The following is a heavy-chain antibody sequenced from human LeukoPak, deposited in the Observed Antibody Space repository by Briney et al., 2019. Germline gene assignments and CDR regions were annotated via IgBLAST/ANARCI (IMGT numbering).Heavy chain of an antibody. CDR2: INPSGGST. CDR3: ARDKGAYCGGDCYSADYYYYMDV. V-gene: IGHV1-46*01. D-gene: IGHD2-21*02. J-gene: IGHJ6*03. Sequence: GASVKVSCKASGYTFTGYYMHWVRQAPGQGLEWMGIINPSGGSTSYAQKFQGRVTMTRDTSTSTVYMELSSLRSEDTAVYYCARDKGAYCGGDCYSADYYYYMDVWGKGTTVTISS. CDR1: GYTFTGYY.